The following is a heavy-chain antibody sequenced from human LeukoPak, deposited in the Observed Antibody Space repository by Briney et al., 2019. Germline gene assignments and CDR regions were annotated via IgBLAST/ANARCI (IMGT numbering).Heavy chain of an antibody. CDR3: TTPFFVVPSS. Sequence: GGSLRLSCAASGFTFSNAWMNWVRQAPGKGLEWVGRIKSKTDGGIIDYAAPVKGRFTISRDDSKKTLYLQMNSLKTEDTPVYYCTTPFFVVPSSWGQGTLVTVSS. J-gene: IGHJ5*02. V-gene: IGHV3-15*01. D-gene: IGHD3-16*02. CDR1: GFTFSNAW. CDR2: IKSKTDGGII.